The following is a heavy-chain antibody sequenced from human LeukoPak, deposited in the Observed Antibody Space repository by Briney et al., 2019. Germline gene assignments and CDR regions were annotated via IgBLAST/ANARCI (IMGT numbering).Heavy chain of an antibody. V-gene: IGHV3-48*04. CDR1: GFTFSNHP. J-gene: IGHJ4*02. CDR3: ARSFSGYYFDY. Sequence: GGSLRLSCAASGFTFSNHPMSWVRQAPGKGLEWVSYISSSGSTIYYADSVKGRFTISRDNAKNSLYLQMNSLRAEDTAVYYCARSFSGYYFDYWGQGTLVTVSS. CDR2: ISSSGSTI. D-gene: IGHD3-22*01.